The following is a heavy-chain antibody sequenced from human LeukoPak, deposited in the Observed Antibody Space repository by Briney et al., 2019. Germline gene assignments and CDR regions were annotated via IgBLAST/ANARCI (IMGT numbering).Heavy chain of an antibody. CDR2: IDPEDGEA. Sequence: WASVKVSCKVSGYSLSEVSTHWVRQAPGKGLEWMGGIDPEDGEAIFAQTIQGRVTMTEDTSIDTAYMELRSLRSEDTAVYYCVTDIRRGWRNYWGQGTLITVSS. J-gene: IGHJ4*02. CDR3: VTDIRRGWRNY. D-gene: IGHD6-19*01. V-gene: IGHV1-24*01. CDR1: GYSLSEVS.